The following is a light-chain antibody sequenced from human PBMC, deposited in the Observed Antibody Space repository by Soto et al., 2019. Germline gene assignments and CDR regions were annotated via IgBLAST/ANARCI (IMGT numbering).Light chain of an antibody. CDR3: QAWDSSTAI. J-gene: IGLJ1*01. Sequence: SYELTQPPSVSVSPGQTASITCSGDKLGDKYACWYQQKPGQSPVLVIYQDSKRPSGIPERFSGSNSGNTATLTISGTQAMDAADYYCQAWDSSTAIFGTGTKLTVL. CDR1: KLGDKY. V-gene: IGLV3-1*01. CDR2: QDS.